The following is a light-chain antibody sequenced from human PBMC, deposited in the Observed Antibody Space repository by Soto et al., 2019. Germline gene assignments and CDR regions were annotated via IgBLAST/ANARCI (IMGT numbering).Light chain of an antibody. CDR3: QQLSRYPLT. J-gene: IGKJ4*01. CDR2: SAS. V-gene: IGKV1-9*01. Sequence: DIQLTQSPSFLSASVGDRVSITCRASQGISSYLAWYQQKRGKAPDLLIYSASTLQSGVPSRFSGSGSETEFSLTIRALQPEDFATYYCQQLSRYPLTFGGGTKVDIK. CDR1: QGISSY.